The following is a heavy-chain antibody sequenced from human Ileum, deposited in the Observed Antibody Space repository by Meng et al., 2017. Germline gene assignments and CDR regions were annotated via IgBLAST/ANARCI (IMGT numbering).Heavy chain of an antibody. J-gene: IGHJ4*01. CDR2: IDQGGSRK. D-gene: IGHD3-10*01. CDR1: GFSFSSSW. CDR3: ARGFGTDY. V-gene: IGHV3-7*01. Sequence: GESLKISCAASGFSFSSSWMSWVRQAPGKGLEWVANIDQGGSRKYYVSSVKGRFTISRDNAENSVSLQMSNLRAEDTAVYYCARGFGTDYWGHGTLVTVSS.